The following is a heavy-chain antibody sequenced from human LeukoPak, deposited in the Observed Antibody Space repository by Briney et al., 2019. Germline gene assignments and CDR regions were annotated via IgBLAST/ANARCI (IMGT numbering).Heavy chain of an antibody. CDR3: ASSPPYCSSTNCYANY. Sequence: GGSLRLSCAASGFTFSTYTMNWARQAPGQGLEWVSSISSISSHIFYADSVKGRFTISRDNAKNSLYLQMSSLRAEDTAVYYCASSPPYCSSTNCYANYWGQGTLVTVSS. V-gene: IGHV3-21*01. D-gene: IGHD2-2*01. CDR1: GFTFSTYT. CDR2: ISSISSHI. J-gene: IGHJ4*02.